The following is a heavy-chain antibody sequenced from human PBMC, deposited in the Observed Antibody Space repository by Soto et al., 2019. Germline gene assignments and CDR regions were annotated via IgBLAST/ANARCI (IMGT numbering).Heavy chain of an antibody. J-gene: IGHJ5*02. CDR1: GYTFTDYF. Sequence: GASVKVSCKASGYTFTDYFIHWVRQAPGQGFEWMGWINPNSRGTNYAQKFQGRVMTRDTSNSTAYMELRGLTSDDTAVYYCARVTLKAGNWFDHWGQGPLVTVSS. V-gene: IGHV1-2*02. CDR2: INPNSRGT. CDR3: ARVTLKAGNWFDH.